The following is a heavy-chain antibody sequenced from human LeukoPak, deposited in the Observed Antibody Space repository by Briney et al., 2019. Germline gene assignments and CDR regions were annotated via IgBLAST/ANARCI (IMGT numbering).Heavy chain of an antibody. D-gene: IGHD3-22*01. CDR2: IKQDGSEK. V-gene: IGHV3-7*03. CDR3: AKRGVVIRVILVGFHEEAYYFDS. CDR1: GFTFSTYW. Sequence: GGSLRLSCAASGFTFSTYWMSWVRQAPGKGLEWVANIKQDGSEKYYVDSVKGRFTISRDNAKNELYMQMNSLRAEDTAVYFCAKRGVVIRVILVGFHEEAYYFDSWGQGALVTVSS. J-gene: IGHJ4*02.